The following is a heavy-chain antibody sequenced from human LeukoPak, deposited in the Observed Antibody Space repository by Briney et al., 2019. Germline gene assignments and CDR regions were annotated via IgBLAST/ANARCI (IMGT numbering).Heavy chain of an antibody. CDR1: GFTFSSYW. V-gene: IGHV3-7*03. Sequence: GGSLRLSCAASGFTFSSYWMSWVRQAPGKGLEWVANIKQDGSEKYYVDSVKGRFTISRDNAKNSLYLQMNSLRAEDTAIYYCARGPHYGSRSDHLDYWGQGTLVTVSS. J-gene: IGHJ4*02. CDR3: ARGPHYGSRSDHLDY. CDR2: IKQDGSEK. D-gene: IGHD3-10*01.